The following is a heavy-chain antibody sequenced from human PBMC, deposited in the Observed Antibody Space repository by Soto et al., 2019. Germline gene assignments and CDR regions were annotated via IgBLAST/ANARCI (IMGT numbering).Heavy chain of an antibody. CDR1: GGSISSYY. Sequence: SETLSLTCTVSGGSISSYYWSWIRQPPGKGLEWIGYIYYSGSTNYNPSLKSRVTISVDTSKNQFSLKLSSVTAADTAVYYCASYYYDSSGYYYLDYWGQGTLVTAPQ. D-gene: IGHD3-22*01. V-gene: IGHV4-59*01. J-gene: IGHJ4*02. CDR2: IYYSGST. CDR3: ASYYYDSSGYYYLDY.